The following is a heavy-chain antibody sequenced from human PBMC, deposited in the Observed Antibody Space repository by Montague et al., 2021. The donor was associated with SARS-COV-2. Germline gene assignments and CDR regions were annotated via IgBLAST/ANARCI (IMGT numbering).Heavy chain of an antibody. D-gene: IGHD3-10*01. Sequence: SLRLSCAASGFTFSDYYMSWIRQAPGKGLEWVSYISSSSSYTNYADSVKGRFTISRDSAKNSLYLQMNSLRAEDTAVYYCARDKAGDGLLWFGELSTGYYYTGMDVWGQGTTVTVSS. CDR1: GFTFSDYY. CDR2: ISSSSSYT. V-gene: IGHV3-11*05. CDR3: ARDKAGDGLLWFGELSTGYYYTGMDV. J-gene: IGHJ6*02.